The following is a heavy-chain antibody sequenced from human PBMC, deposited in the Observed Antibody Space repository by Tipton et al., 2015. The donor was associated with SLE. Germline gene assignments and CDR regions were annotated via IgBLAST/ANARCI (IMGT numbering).Heavy chain of an antibody. J-gene: IGHJ3*02. CDR2: INHSGST. D-gene: IGHD3-10*01. V-gene: IGHV4-34*01. Sequence: TLSLTCAVYGGSFSGYYWSWIRQPPGKGLEWIGEINHSGSTNYNPSLKSRVTISVDTSKNQFSVKLSSVTAADTAVYYCARYDAGGSGRGIWGQGTMVTVSS. CDR1: GGSFSGYY. CDR3: ARYDAGGSGRGI.